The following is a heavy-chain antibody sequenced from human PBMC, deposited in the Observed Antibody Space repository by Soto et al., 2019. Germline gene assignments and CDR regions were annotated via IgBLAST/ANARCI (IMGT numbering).Heavy chain of an antibody. CDR2: IYYSGST. J-gene: IGHJ6*02. V-gene: IGHV4-30-4*01. Sequence: PSETLSLTCTVSGDSISSGTYYWSWIRQPPGKGLEWIGYIYYSGSTYYNPSLKSRVTISVDKSKNQFSLKLSSVTAADTAVYYCAREGVYYYGSGSYGWIVVDVWGQGTTVTVSS. D-gene: IGHD3-10*01. CDR3: AREGVYYYGSGSYGWIVVDV. CDR1: GDSISSGTYY.